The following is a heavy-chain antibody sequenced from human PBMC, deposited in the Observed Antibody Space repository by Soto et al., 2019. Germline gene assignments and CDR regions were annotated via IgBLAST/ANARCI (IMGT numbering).Heavy chain of an antibody. D-gene: IGHD7-27*01. CDR1: GYTFTGYY. CDR3: ARGEGGPTWGSIDY. J-gene: IGHJ4*02. CDR2: INPNSGGT. Sequence: QVQLVQSGAEVKKPGASVKVSCKASGYTFTGYYMHWVRQAPGQGLEWMGWINPNSGGTNYAKKFQGWVTITRDTSISAAYIELSRPRSDDTAVYYCARGEGGPTWGSIDYWGQGTLVTVSS. V-gene: IGHV1-2*04.